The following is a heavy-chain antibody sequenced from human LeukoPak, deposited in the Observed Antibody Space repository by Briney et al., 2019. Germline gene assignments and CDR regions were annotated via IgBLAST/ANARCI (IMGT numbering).Heavy chain of an antibody. D-gene: IGHD5-24*01. J-gene: IGHJ5*02. CDR2: TSSSDPGT. CDR3: ARDNSVRDEAWWFNP. CDR1: GFPLSSYA. Sequence: GGSLRLSCAASGFPLSSYAMSWVRQGPGKGLEWVAATSSSDPGTYHADSVRGRFTISRDNSKNTLYLQMNRLRVEDAAVYYCARDNSVRDEAWWFNPWGQGTLVTVSS. V-gene: IGHV3-23*01.